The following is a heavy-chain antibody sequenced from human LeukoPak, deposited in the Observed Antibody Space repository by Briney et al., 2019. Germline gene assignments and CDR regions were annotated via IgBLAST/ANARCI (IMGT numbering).Heavy chain of an antibody. J-gene: IGHJ6*03. D-gene: IGHD6-19*01. CDR1: GFTFEDYA. CDR2: ISGSGGST. Sequence: QPGRSLRLSCAASGFTFEDYAIHWIRQAPGKGLEWVSAISGSGGSTYYADSVKGRFTISRDNSKNTLYLQMNSLRAEDTAVYYCAKGIAVAGTFYYYYMDVWGKGTTVTVSS. CDR3: AKGIAVAGTFYYYYMDV. V-gene: IGHV3-23*01.